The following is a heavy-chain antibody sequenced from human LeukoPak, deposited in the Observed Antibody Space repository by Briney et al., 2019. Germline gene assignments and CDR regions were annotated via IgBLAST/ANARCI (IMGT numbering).Heavy chain of an antibody. CDR3: AREALVWGYYYYGMDV. CDR2: INHSGST. D-gene: IGHD6-13*01. J-gene: IGHJ6*04. Sequence: PSETLSLTCAVYGGSFSGYYWSWIRQPPGKGLEWIGEINHSGSTNYNPSLKSRVTISVDTSKNQFSLKLSSVTAADMAVYYCAREALVWGYYYYGMDVWGKGTTVTVSS. V-gene: IGHV4-34*01. CDR1: GGSFSGYY.